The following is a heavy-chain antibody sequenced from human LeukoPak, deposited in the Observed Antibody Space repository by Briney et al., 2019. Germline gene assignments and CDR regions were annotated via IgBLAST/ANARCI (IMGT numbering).Heavy chain of an antibody. Sequence: ASVKASCKASGYTFTSYGISWVRQAPGQGLEWMGWISAYNGNTNYAQKLQGRVTMTTDTSTSTAYMELRSLRSDDTAVYYCARDRDDSSGYYFPYFDYWGQGTLVTVSS. CDR1: GYTFTSYG. V-gene: IGHV1-18*01. J-gene: IGHJ4*02. CDR2: ISAYNGNT. CDR3: ARDRDDSSGYYFPYFDY. D-gene: IGHD3-22*01.